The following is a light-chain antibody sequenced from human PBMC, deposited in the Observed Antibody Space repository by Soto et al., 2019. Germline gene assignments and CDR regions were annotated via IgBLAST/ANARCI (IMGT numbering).Light chain of an antibody. CDR1: EILSSTY. J-gene: IGKJ4*01. V-gene: IGKV3-20*01. Sequence: LTQSPGTLSLSPGETATLSCRATEILSSTYMAWYQQKPGQAPRLLIYGASNRATGIPDRFSGSGSGTHFTLTITRLEPEDFAVYYCQHYGTSGVTFGGGTRVEIK. CDR2: GAS. CDR3: QHYGTSGVT.